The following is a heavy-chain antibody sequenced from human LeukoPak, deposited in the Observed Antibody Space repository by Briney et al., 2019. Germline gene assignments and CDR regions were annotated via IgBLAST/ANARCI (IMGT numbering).Heavy chain of an antibody. Sequence: PGGSLRLSCAASGFTVNSNYMSWVRQAPGKGLEWVSVVYTTDTTYYADSVKGRFTISRDNSKNTLYLQMNCLRAEDTAVNYCARESQDKWELYYFDYWGQGTLVTVSS. CDR1: GFTVNSNY. CDR3: ARESQDKWELYYFDY. CDR2: VYTTDTT. V-gene: IGHV3-53*01. J-gene: IGHJ4*02. D-gene: IGHD1-26*01.